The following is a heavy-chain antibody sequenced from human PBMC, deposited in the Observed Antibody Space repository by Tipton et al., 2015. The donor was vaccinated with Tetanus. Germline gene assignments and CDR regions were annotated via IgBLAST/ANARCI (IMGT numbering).Heavy chain of an antibody. V-gene: IGHV4-39*01. D-gene: IGHD2-2*01. Sequence: TLSLTCIVSSGSISSSNYHWGWIRQPPGKGLEWIGSIHYSGSTYYKPSLKSPLTISVDTSKNQFSLKLSSVTAADTAVYYCARHVHGFGALLTPAATHYYYGMDVWGQGTTVTVSS. CDR3: ARHVHGFGALLTPAATHYYYGMDV. CDR1: SGSISSSNYH. J-gene: IGHJ6*02. CDR2: IHYSGST.